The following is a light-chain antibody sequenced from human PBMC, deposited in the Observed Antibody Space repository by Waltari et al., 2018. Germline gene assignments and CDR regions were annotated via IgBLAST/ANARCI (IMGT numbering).Light chain of an antibody. V-gene: IGLV2-23*01. J-gene: IGLJ3*02. CDR2: EGT. CDR3: CSYVRDITWV. CDR1: SSYVGSYNL. Sequence: QSALTQPASVSGSPGQSITIPCTGTSSYVGSYNLVSWYQHHPGKAPKLMISEGTQRPSGVSDRFSGSKSGDTASLTISGLQAEDEADYYCCSYVRDITWVFGGGTKLTVL.